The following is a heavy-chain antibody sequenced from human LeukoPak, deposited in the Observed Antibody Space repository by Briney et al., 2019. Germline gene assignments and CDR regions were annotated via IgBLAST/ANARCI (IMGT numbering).Heavy chain of an antibody. CDR1: GFTPSINY. CDR2: IYSGGST. V-gene: IGHV3-66*04. J-gene: IGHJ3*02. CDR3: ARPGPDAFDI. Sequence: PGGSLRLSCAASGFTPSINYMSWAREAPGKGLEWVSVIYSGGSTYYADSVKGRFTFSRDNSKNTLYLQMNSLRAEDTAVYYCARPGPDAFDIWGKGTTVTISS.